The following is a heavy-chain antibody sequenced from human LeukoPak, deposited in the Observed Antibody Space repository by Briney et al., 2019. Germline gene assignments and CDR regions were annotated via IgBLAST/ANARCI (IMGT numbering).Heavy chain of an antibody. CDR3: ARDGYDFWSGPLGLYYYYMDV. CDR2: SIPIFGTA. CDR1: GGTFSSYA. Sequence: GSSVKLSCKASGGTFSSYAISWVRQAPGQGHERMGGSIPIFGTANCAQKFQGRVTITADKSTSTAYMELSSLRSEDTAVYYCARDGYDFWSGPLGLYYYYMDVWGKGTTVTVSS. J-gene: IGHJ6*03. D-gene: IGHD3-3*01. V-gene: IGHV1-69*06.